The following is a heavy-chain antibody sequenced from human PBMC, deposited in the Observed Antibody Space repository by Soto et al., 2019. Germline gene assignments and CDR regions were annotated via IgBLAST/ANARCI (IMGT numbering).Heavy chain of an antibody. Sequence: ASVKVSCKASGYTFTSYGISWVRQAPGQGLEWMGWISAYNGNTNYAQKLQGRVTMTTDTSTSTAYMELRSLRSDDTAVYYCARATLHDYGDYVGLGDYYYGMDVWGQGTTVTVSS. CDR1: GYTFTSYG. CDR3: ARATLHDYGDYVGLGDYYYGMDV. V-gene: IGHV1-18*01. CDR2: ISAYNGNT. D-gene: IGHD4-17*01. J-gene: IGHJ6*02.